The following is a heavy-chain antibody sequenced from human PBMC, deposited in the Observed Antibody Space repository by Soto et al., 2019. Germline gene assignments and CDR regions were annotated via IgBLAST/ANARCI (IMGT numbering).Heavy chain of an antibody. CDR1: GFTFSSYA. Sequence: DVQLLESGGGLVQPEGSLRLSCAASGFTFSSYAMGWVRQGPGMGLELVAVVSIGGSTHYADSVRGRFTIPRDNSNNTLSMQMTSLTAEATAIYFWANRRGAVGQFDYWCQGALVSVSS. J-gene: IGHJ4*02. CDR3: ANRRGAVGQFDY. D-gene: IGHD2-15*01. CDR2: VSIGGST. V-gene: IGHV3-23*01.